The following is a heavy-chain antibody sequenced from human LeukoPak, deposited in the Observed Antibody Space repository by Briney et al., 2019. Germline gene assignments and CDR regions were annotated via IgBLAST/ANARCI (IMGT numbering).Heavy chain of an antibody. CDR2: ISSSGSTI. Sequence: GGSLRLSCAASGFTFSSYEMNWVRQAPGKGLEWVSYISSSGSTIYYADSVKGRLTISRDNAKNSLYLQMNSLRAEDTAVYYCARAALTTPFDYWGQGTLVTVSS. V-gene: IGHV3-48*03. CDR3: ARAALTTPFDY. CDR1: GFTFSSYE. D-gene: IGHD1/OR15-1a*01. J-gene: IGHJ4*02.